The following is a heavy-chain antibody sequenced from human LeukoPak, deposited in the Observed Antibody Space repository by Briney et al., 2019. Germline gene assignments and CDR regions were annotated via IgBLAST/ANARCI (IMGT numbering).Heavy chain of an antibody. D-gene: IGHD4-17*01. V-gene: IGHV3-20*04. J-gene: IGHJ5*02. CDR2: INWNGGNT. Sequence: GGSLRLSCAASGFTFSSYWMSWVRQAPGKGLEWVSGINWNGGNTNYVDSVKGRFTISRDNAKNSLYLQMNSLRAEDTALYYCARVPPYDYGDPKWFDPWGQGTLVTVSS. CDR3: ARVPPYDYGDPKWFDP. CDR1: GFTFSSYW.